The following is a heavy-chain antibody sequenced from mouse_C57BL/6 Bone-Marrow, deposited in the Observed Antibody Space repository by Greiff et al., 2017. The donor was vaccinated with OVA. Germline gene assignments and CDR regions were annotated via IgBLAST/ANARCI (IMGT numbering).Heavy chain of an antibody. Sequence: ESGPGMVKPSQSLSLTCTVTGYSFTSGYDWHWIRHFPGNKLEWMGYIRYSGSTNYNPSLKSRITITHDTSKNHFFLKLSSVTTEDTATYYGARGLPYWYFDVWGTGTAVTVSS. J-gene: IGHJ1*03. CDR1: GYSFTSGYD. V-gene: IGHV3-1*01. D-gene: IGHD2-2*01. CDR3: ARGLPYWYFDV. CDR2: IRYSGST.